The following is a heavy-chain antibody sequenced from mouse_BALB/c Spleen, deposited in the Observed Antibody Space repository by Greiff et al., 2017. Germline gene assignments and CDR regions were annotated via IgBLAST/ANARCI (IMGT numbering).Heavy chain of an antibody. V-gene: IGHV3-2*02. D-gene: IGHD1-1*01. CDR3: AYYYYEYYAMDY. CDR2: ISYSGST. Sequence: EVKLMESGRGLVKPSQSLSLTCTVTGYSITSDYAWNWIRQFPGNKLEWMGYISYSGSTSYNPSLNSRISITRDTSKNQFFLQLNSVTTEDTATYYCAYYYYEYYAMDYWGQGTSVTVSS. CDR1: GYSITSDYA. J-gene: IGHJ4*01.